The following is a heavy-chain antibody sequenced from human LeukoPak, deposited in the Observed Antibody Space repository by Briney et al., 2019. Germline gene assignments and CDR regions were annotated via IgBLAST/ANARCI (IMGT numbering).Heavy chain of an antibody. CDR2: IYYSGST. J-gene: IGHJ3*02. CDR3: ARAVWFGEVMGIDI. CDR1: GGCISSYY. D-gene: IGHD3-10*01. Sequence: SETLSLTCTVSGGCISSYYWSWIRQPPGKGLECIGYIYYSGSTNYNPSLKSRVTVSVDTSKNQFSLKLSSVTAADTAVYYCARAVWFGEVMGIDIWGQGTMVTVSS. V-gene: IGHV4-59*01.